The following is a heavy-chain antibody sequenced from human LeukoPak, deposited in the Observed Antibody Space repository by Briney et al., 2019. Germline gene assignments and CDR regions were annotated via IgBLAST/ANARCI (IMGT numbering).Heavy chain of an antibody. Sequence: PSETLSLTCTVSGGSITIYFRTWIRQPPGKGLEWIGYIYFTTGRFYYNPALKSRVSMSLDTSRSQFSLNLTSVTAADTAVYYCARELVVDMHFYNMDIWGKGTPVTVSS. J-gene: IGHJ6*03. D-gene: IGHD3-9*01. CDR1: GGSITIYF. CDR3: ARELVVDMHFYNMDI. CDR2: IYFTTGRF. V-gene: IGHV4-4*08.